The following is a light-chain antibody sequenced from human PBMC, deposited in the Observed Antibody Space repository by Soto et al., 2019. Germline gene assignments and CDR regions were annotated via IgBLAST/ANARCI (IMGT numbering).Light chain of an antibody. J-gene: IGLJ2*01. CDR2: DVS. Sequence: QSALTQPRSVSGSPGQSVTISCTGTSNDVGGYNFVSWYQQHPGKVPKLFIYDVSRRPSGVPDRFSGSKSGNTASLTISGLQAEDEADYYCASYAGSYPLVFGGGTKLT. CDR3: ASYAGSYPLV. CDR1: SNDVGGYNF. V-gene: IGLV2-11*01.